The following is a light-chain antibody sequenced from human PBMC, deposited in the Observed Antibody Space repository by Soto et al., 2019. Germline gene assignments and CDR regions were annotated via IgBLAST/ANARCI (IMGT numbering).Light chain of an antibody. CDR1: QSVSSSY. Sequence: EIVMTQSRATLSVSPGERATLSCRASQSVSSSYLAWYQQKPGQAPRLLIYGASSRATGIPDRFSGSGSGTDFTLTISRLEPEDFAVYYCQQYGSSPRTFGQGTKVDIK. CDR3: QQYGSSPRT. V-gene: IGKV3-20*01. J-gene: IGKJ1*01. CDR2: GAS.